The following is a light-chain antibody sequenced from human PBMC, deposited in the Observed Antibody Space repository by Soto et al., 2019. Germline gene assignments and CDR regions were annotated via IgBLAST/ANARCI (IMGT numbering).Light chain of an antibody. J-gene: IGKJ1*01. Sequence: IVLTQSPATLSLSPGERATLSCRASQSVGSSLAWHQQKPGQAPRLLIYDASNRATGIPARFSGSGSGTDFTLTISSLEPEDFAVYYCQQRSNWPWTFGQGTKVDIK. CDR2: DAS. CDR1: QSVGSS. CDR3: QQRSNWPWT. V-gene: IGKV3-11*01.